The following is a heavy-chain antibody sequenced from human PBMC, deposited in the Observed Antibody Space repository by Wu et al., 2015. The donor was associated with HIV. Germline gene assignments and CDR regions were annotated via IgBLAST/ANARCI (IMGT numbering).Heavy chain of an antibody. CDR2: ISAYNGNT. Sequence: QVQLCSLEAEVKKPGASVKVSCKASGYTFTSYGISWVRQAPGQGLEWMGWISAYNGNTNYAQKFQGRVTITADESTSTAYMELSSLRSEDTAVYYCARWLLVLRYFDLWGRGTLVTVSS. D-gene: IGHD6-13*01. V-gene: IGHV1-18*01. CDR3: ARWLLVLRYFDL. J-gene: IGHJ2*01. CDR1: GYTFTSYG.